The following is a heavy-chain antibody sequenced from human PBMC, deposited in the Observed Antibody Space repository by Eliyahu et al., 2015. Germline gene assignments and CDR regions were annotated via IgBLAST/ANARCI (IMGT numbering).Heavy chain of an antibody. CDR2: IDWDDDK. CDR1: GFSLSTSGMC. V-gene: IGHV2-70*15. CDR3: ARGTTVRRSFDY. J-gene: IGHJ4*02. Sequence: QVTLRESGPALVKPTQTLTLTCPFSGFSLSTSGMCVSWIRQPPGKALEWLARIDWDDDKYYSTSLKTRLTISKDTSKNQVVLTMTNMDPVDTATYYCARGTTVRRSFDYWGQGTLVTVSS. D-gene: IGHD4-17*01.